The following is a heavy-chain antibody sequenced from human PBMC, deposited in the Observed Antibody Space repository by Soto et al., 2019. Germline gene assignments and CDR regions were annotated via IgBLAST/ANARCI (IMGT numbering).Heavy chain of an antibody. V-gene: IGHV4-31*03. Sequence: QVQLRESGPGLVKPSQTLSLTCTVSGGSINSGGYYWXXXXXXXGKGXXXIGYMYYSGSTYYNPFLRSRVIISADTSENHFSLKLSSVTAADTAVYFCARGYRQSGYSSSWVFDYWGQGTLVNVSS. CDR2: MYYSGST. D-gene: IGHD6-13*01. CDR3: ARGYRQSGYSSSWVFDY. CDR1: GGSINSGGYY. J-gene: IGHJ4*02.